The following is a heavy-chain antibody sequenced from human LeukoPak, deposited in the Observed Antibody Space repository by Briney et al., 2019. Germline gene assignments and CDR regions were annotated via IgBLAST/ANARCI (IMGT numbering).Heavy chain of an antibody. D-gene: IGHD3-22*01. CDR2: IYYSGST. Sequence: SETLSLTCTVSGGSFTSSSYYWGWIRQPPGKGLEWIGYIYYSGSTNYNPSLKSRVTISVDTSKNQFSLKLSSVTAADTAVYYCARIFDSSAQYIQWVFDYWGQGTLVTVSS. J-gene: IGHJ4*02. CDR3: ARIFDSSAQYIQWVFDY. V-gene: IGHV4-61*01. CDR1: GGSFTSSSYY.